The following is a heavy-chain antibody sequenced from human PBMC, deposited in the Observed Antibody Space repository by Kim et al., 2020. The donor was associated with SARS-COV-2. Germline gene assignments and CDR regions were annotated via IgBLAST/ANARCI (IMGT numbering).Heavy chain of an antibody. D-gene: IGHD3-10*01. J-gene: IGHJ6*02. Sequence: SETLSLTCTVSGGSISSGGYYWSWIRQHPGKGLEWIGYIYYSGSTYYNPSLKSRVTISVDTSKNQFSLKLSSVTAADTAVYYCARDSPMVQGVMGYYYGMDVWGQGTTVTVSS. V-gene: IGHV4-31*03. CDR1: GGSISSGGYY. CDR2: IYYSGST. CDR3: ARDSPMVQGVMGYYYGMDV.